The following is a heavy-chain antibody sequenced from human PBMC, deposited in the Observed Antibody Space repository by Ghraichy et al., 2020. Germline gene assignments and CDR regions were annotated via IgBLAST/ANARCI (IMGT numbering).Heavy chain of an antibody. CDR1: GYSFTTYW. D-gene: IGHD5-24*01. Sequence: GEFLNISCKGSGYSFTTYWIGWVRQMPGKGLEWMGIIYPDDSDTRYSPSFQGQVTISADKSITTAYLQWTSLKASDTAVYYCARQHGYNPPAFDYWGQGTLVIVSS. CDR2: IYPDDSDT. V-gene: IGHV5-51*01. CDR3: ARQHGYNPPAFDY. J-gene: IGHJ4*02.